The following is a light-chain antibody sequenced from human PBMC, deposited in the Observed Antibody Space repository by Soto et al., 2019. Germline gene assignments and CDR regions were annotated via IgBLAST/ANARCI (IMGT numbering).Light chain of an antibody. CDR3: QQYGSSPWT. CDR1: QSVSSSY. V-gene: IGKV3-20*01. Sequence: EIVLTQSPGTLSLSPGQRATLSCRASQSVSSSYLAWYQHKPGQAPRLLIYGASSRATGIPDRFSGSGSGTDFTLSSSRLEAEDFAVYYCQQYGSSPWTVEQGTKVEIK. CDR2: GAS. J-gene: IGKJ1*01.